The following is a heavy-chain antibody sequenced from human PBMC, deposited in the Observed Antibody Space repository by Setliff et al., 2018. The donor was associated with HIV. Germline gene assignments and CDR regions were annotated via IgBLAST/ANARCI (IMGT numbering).Heavy chain of an antibody. V-gene: IGHV4-4*08. CDR1: GGSINNYY. Sequence: PSETLSLTCTVSGGSINNYYWSWIRQSPGKGLEWIGYIHSSGLTNYNPSLKSRVSISIDTSKNQFSLQLTSVTAADTAVYYCVNPSGAMGDFDSWGQGTLVTVSS. J-gene: IGHJ4*02. D-gene: IGHD3-16*01. CDR3: VNPSGAMGDFDS. CDR2: IHSSGLT.